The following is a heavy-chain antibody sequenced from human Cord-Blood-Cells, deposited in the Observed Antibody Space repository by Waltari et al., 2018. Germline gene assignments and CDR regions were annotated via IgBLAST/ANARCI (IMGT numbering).Heavy chain of an antibody. J-gene: IGHJ4*02. CDR3: ARREYSSSYFDY. D-gene: IGHD6-6*01. CDR1: GFTFSSYA. V-gene: IGHV3-23*04. Sequence: EVQLVESGGGLVQPGGSLRLSCAASGFTFSSYAMSWVRQAPGKGLEWVAAIGGSGGSTYYADSVKGRFTISRDNSKNTLYLQMNSLRAEDTAVYYCARREYSSSYFDYWGQGTLVTVSS. CDR2: IGGSGGST.